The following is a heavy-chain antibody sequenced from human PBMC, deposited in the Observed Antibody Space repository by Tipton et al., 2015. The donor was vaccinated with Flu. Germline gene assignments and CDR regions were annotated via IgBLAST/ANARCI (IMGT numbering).Heavy chain of an antibody. D-gene: IGHD6-19*01. CDR2: IYYSGST. CDR3: ARDLKGAVAGNFGAFDI. Sequence: TLSLTCTVSGGSISSYYWSWIRQPPGKGLEWIGYIYYSGSTNYNPSLKRRVTISVDTSKNQFSLKLSSVTAADTAVYYCARDLKGAVAGNFGAFDIWGQGTMVPVSS. CDR1: GGSISSYY. V-gene: IGHV4-59*01. J-gene: IGHJ3*02.